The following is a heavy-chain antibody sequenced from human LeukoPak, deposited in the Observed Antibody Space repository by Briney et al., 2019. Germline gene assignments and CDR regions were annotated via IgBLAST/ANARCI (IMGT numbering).Heavy chain of an antibody. V-gene: IGHV3-48*03. CDR1: GFTFSSYG. J-gene: IGHJ6*03. CDR3: ARAVSDDYYYYYYMDV. Sequence: GGSLRLSCAASGFTFSSYGMNWVRQAPGKGLEWVSYISSSGSTIYYADSVKGRFTISRDNAKNSLYLQMNSLRAEDTAVYYCARAVSDDYYYYYYMDVWGKGTTVTVSS. D-gene: IGHD2-8*01. CDR2: ISSSGSTI.